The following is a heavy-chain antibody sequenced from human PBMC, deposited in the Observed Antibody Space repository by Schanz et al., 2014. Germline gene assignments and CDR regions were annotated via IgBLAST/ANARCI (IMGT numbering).Heavy chain of an antibody. J-gene: IGHJ4*02. Sequence: EVQLVESGGGLVQPGGSLRLSCAASGFTVSGNFMSWVRQAPGKGLEWVSIIQTGGNTYYPDSVKGRFAISRDNSKNTVYLQMTSLRVEDTAVYYCARDPNSVNEIDYWGQGTLVTVSS. CDR3: ARDPNSVNEIDY. D-gene: IGHD5-12*01. V-gene: IGHV3-66*01. CDR2: IQTGGNT. CDR1: GFTVSGNF.